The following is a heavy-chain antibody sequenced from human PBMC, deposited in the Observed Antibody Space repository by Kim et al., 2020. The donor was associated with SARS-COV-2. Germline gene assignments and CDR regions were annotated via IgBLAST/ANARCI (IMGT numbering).Heavy chain of an antibody. D-gene: IGHD6-19*01. V-gene: IGHV3-21*01. CDR2: ISSSSSYI. CDR3: ARGTSDIIAVAGSVDY. Sequence: GGSLRLSCAASGFTFSSYSMNWVRQAPGKGLEWVSSISSSSSYIYYADSVKGRFTISRDNAKNSLYLQMNSLRAEDTAVYYCARGTSDIIAVAGSVDYWGQGTLVTVSS. CDR1: GFTFSSYS. J-gene: IGHJ4*02.